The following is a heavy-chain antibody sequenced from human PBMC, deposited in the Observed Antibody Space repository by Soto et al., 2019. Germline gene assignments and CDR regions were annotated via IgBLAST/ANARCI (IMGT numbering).Heavy chain of an antibody. J-gene: IGHJ4*02. V-gene: IGHV3-64*04. Sequence: GGSLRLSCSVSGFTFSSYAMHWVRQAPGKGLEYVSAIGSNGGSTYYADSVKGRFTISRANSQNTLYLQMNSLRAEDTAVYYCAKSPLGAVAGPFDYWGQGTLVTVSS. CDR2: IGSNGGST. D-gene: IGHD6-19*01. CDR1: GFTFSSYA. CDR3: AKSPLGAVAGPFDY.